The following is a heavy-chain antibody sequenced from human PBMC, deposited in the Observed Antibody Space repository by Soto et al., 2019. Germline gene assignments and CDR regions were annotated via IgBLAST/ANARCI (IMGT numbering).Heavy chain of an antibody. J-gene: IGHJ5*02. Sequence: QVQLVQSGAEVKKPGASVKVSCKASGYTFINYDITWVRQAPGQGLEWVGWMNPDSGNTGYAQNFQGRVTMTGNTSISSVYLELSSLTSEDTAVSDCERRRGANVWFDRWGQGSLVTVSS. D-gene: IGHD2-8*01. CDR2: MNPDSGNT. CDR3: ERRRGANVWFDR. CDR1: GYTFINYD. V-gene: IGHV1-8*01.